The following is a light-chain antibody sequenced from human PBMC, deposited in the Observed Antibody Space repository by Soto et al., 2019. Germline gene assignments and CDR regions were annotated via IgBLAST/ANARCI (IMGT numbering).Light chain of an antibody. J-gene: IGKJ1*01. V-gene: IGKV2-28*01. CDR1: QSLLHSNGYNY. Sequence: DIVMTQSPLSQPVKPGEPASISCRSSQSLLHSNGYNYLDWYLQKPGQYPQLLIYLGSNRATGVADRFSGSGSGTVFTLKIIILVSEVVCVYYCMQALHTPWPFGQVPKADI. CDR3: MQALHTPWP. CDR2: LGS.